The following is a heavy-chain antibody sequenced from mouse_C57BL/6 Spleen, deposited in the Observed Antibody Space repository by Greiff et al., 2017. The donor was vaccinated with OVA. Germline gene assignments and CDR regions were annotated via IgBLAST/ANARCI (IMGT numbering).Heavy chain of an antibody. J-gene: IGHJ4*01. CDR1: GYTFTSYW. D-gene: IGHD1-1*01. Sequence: QVQLQQPGAELVKPGASVKLSCKASGYTFTSYWMQWVKQRPGQGLEWIGEIDPSDSYPNYNQKFKGKATLTVDTSSSTAYMQLSSLTSEDSAVYYCARNYGSSLYAMDYWGQGTSVTVSS. V-gene: IGHV1-50*01. CDR3: ARNYGSSLYAMDY. CDR2: IDPSDSYP.